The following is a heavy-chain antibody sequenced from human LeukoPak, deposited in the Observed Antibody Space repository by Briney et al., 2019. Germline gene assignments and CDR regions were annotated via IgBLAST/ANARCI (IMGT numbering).Heavy chain of an antibody. CDR2: IYYSGNT. V-gene: IGHV4-59*01. J-gene: IGHJ6*03. CDR3: ARVKFGELTLDYYYYFMDV. D-gene: IGHD3-10*01. CDR1: GGSISSYY. Sequence: SETLSLTCTVSGGSISSYYWSWVRQPPGKGLEWIGYIYYSGNTNYNPSLKSRVTISVDTSKNQFSLKLSSVTAADTAVYYCARVKFGELTLDYYYYFMDVWGKGTTVTISS.